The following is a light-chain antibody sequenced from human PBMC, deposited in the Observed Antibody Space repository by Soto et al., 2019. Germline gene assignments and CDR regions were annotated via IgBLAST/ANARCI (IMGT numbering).Light chain of an antibody. V-gene: IGKV3-20*01. CDR1: QSLNSGY. J-gene: IGKJ1*01. CDR2: GAS. Sequence: EIVLTQSPGTLSLSPGERATLSCRASQSLNSGYLAWYQQKPGQAPRLLIYGASSRATGIPDRFSGSVSGTEFTLTISRLEPEDFAVYYCQQYGSSRRTFGQGTKVDIK. CDR3: QQYGSSRRT.